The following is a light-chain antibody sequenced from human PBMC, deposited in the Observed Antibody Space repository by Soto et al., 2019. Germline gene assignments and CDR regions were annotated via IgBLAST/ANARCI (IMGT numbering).Light chain of an antibody. CDR3: QHYSSQT. CDR1: QSVSNNY. J-gene: IGKJ1*01. CDR2: GAS. Sequence: EIVLTQSPGTLSLSPGERATLSCRASQSVSNNYLAWYQQRPGQAPRLLIYGASSRATGIPDRFSGSGSGTDFTLTISRLEPEDSAVYFCQHYSSQTFGQGTKVDNK. V-gene: IGKV3-20*01.